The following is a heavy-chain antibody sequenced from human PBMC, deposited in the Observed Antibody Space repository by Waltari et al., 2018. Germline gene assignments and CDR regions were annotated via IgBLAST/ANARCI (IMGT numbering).Heavy chain of an antibody. D-gene: IGHD6-19*01. Sequence: EVQLVESGGGLVQPGGSLRLSCAASGFTFSSYWMSWVRQAPGKGLEWVSYIRSSSSTIYYADSVKGRFTISRYNAKNSLYLQMNSLRAEDTAVYYCAITVAGNFDYWGQGTLVTVSS. V-gene: IGHV3-48*04. CDR1: GFTFSSYW. CDR3: AITVAGNFDY. J-gene: IGHJ4*02. CDR2: IRSSSSTI.